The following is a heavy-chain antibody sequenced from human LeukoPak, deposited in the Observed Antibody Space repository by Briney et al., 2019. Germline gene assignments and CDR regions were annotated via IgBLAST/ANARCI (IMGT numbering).Heavy chain of an antibody. J-gene: IGHJ4*02. CDR1: GFTFSSYA. Sequence: PGGSLRLSCAASGFTFSSYAMSWVRQAPGKGLEWVSAISGSGGTTYYADSVKGRFTISRDNSKNTLYLQMNSLRAEDTALYYCAKDFFGSGSSWYNYFDYWSQGTLVTVSS. CDR3: AKDFFGSGSSWYNYFDY. CDR2: ISGSGGTT. V-gene: IGHV3-23*01. D-gene: IGHD6-13*01.